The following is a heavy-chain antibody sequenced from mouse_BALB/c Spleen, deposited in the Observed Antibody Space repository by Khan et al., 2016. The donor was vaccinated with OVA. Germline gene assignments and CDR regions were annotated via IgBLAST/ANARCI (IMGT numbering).Heavy chain of an antibody. V-gene: IGHV1-87*01. CDR2: IYPGDGDT. CDR1: GYTFTSYW. Sequence: VQLQESGAELARPGASVKLSCKSSGYTFTSYWMQWVKQRPGQGLEWIGAIYPGDGDTRSTQKFKGKATLTADKSSSTAYMQLSSLASEDSAVYYCASYRYDYFDYWGQGTTLTVSS. J-gene: IGHJ2*01. CDR3: ASYRYDYFDY. D-gene: IGHD2-14*01.